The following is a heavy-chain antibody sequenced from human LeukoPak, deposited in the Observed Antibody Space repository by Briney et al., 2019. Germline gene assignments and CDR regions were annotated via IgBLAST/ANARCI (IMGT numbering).Heavy chain of an antibody. CDR1: GGSFSGYY. CDR3: ARGDSYGSGSYRAFDY. V-gene: IGHV4-34*01. J-gene: IGHJ4*02. D-gene: IGHD3-10*01. Sequence: PSETLSLTCAVYGGSFSGYYWSWIRQPPGKGLEWIGEINHSGSTNYNPSLKSRVTISADTSKNQFSLKLSSVTAADTAVYYCARGDSYGSGSYRAFDYWGQGTLVTVSS. CDR2: INHSGST.